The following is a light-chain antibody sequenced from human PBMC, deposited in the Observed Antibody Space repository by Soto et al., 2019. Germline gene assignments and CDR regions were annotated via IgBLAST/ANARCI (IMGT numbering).Light chain of an antibody. V-gene: IGLV1-44*01. CDR1: SSNMGSNT. J-gene: IGLJ2*01. Sequence: QSVLTQPPSASGTPGQGVAISCSGSSSNMGSNTVNWYQHLPGTAPKLLIYNDNQRPSGVPDRFFGSKSGTLASLAITGLQSEDEADYYCAAWDGSLNHILFGGGTKLTVL. CDR2: NDN. CDR3: AAWDGSLNHIL.